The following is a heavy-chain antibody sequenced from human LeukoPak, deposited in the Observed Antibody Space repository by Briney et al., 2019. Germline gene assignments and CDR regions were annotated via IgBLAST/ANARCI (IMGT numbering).Heavy chain of an antibody. V-gene: IGHV1-69*06. CDR1: GGTFSNYA. D-gene: IGHD5-24*01. J-gene: IGHJ4*02. CDR2: IIPIFGTA. CDR3: ARDHGGYNSFFDY. Sequence: GASVKVSCKASGGTFSNYAISWVRQAPGQGLEWMGGIIPIFGTANYAQKFQGRVTITADKSTSTAYMELSSLRSEDTAVYYCARDHGGYNSFFDYWGQGTLVTVSS.